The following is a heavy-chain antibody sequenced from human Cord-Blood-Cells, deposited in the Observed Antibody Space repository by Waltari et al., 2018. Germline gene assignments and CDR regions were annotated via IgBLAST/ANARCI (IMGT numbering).Heavy chain of an antibody. V-gene: IGHV3-30*04. CDR1: GFTFSSYA. CDR2: ISYDGRNK. CDR3: ARDQGNNWFDAFDI. Sequence: QVQLVESGGGVVQPGRSLRLSCAASGFTFSSYAMHWVRQAPGKGLEWVAVISYDGRNKYYADSVKGRFTISRDNSKNTLYLQMNSLRAEDTAVHYCARDQGNNWFDAFDIWGQGTMVTVSS. D-gene: IGHD1-20*01. J-gene: IGHJ3*02.